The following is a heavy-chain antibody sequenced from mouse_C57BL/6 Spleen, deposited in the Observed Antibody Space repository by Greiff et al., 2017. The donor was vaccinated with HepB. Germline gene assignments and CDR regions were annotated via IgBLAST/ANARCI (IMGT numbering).Heavy chain of an antibody. CDR2: IDPETGGT. D-gene: IGHD4-1*01. CDR3: TRFWDGGYFDV. Sequence: VQLQQSGAELVRPGASVTLSCKASGYTFTDYEMHWVKQTPVHGLEWIGAIDPETGGTAYNQKFKGKAILTADKSSSTDYMALRSLTSEDSAVYYSTRFWDGGYFDVWGTGTTVTVSA. CDR1: GYTFTDYE. V-gene: IGHV1-15*01. J-gene: IGHJ1*03.